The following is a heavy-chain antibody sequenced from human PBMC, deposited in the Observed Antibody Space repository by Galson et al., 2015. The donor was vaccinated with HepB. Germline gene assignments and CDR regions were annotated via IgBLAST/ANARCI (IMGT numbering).Heavy chain of an antibody. CDR1: GYTFTSYY. V-gene: IGHV1-46*03. CDR2: INPSGGST. Sequence: QSGAEVKKPGESLKISCKASGYTFTSYYMHWVRQAPGQGLEWMGIINPSGGSTSYAQKFQGRVTMTRDTSTSTAYMELSSLRSEDTAVYYCAREVAVAGTYYYYYGMDVWGQGTTVTVSS. CDR3: AREVAVAGTYYYYYGMDV. D-gene: IGHD6-19*01. J-gene: IGHJ6*02.